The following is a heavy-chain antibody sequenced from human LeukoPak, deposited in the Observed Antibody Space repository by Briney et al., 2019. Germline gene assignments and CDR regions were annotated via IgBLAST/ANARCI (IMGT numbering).Heavy chain of an antibody. CDR1: GGSISSGGYY. Sequence: SQTLSLTCTVSGGSISSGGYYWGWIRQPPGRGLEWIANIYYSGSTYYSPSLKSRVTVSVDTSKNQFSLKLSSVTAADTAVYYCAIYDSSGYYHDYWGQGTLVTVSS. V-gene: IGHV4-39*01. CDR3: AIYDSSGYYHDY. CDR2: IYYSGST. J-gene: IGHJ4*02. D-gene: IGHD3-22*01.